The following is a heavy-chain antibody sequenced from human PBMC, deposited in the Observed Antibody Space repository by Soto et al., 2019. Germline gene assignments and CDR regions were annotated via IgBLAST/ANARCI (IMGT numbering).Heavy chain of an antibody. CDR1: GFTFSDYY. J-gene: IGHJ4*02. Sequence: EVQLVESGGDLVQPGGSLRLSCAASGFTFSDYYMAWIRQAPGKGLEWVGRVRKRADSYSTEYAASVKCRFAISRGDSDTTLYVQMNNVKTEDTAVYYGAMYMLTTSVRPADYWGQGTL. CDR3: AMYMLTTSVRPADY. V-gene: IGHV3-72*01. CDR2: VRKRADSYST. D-gene: IGHD2-8*01.